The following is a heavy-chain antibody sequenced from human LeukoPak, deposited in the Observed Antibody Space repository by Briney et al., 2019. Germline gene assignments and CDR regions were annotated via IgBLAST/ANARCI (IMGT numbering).Heavy chain of an antibody. Sequence: SETLSLTCAVYGGSFSGYYWSWIRQPPGKGLEWIGEINHSGSTNYNPSLKSRVTISVDTSKNQFSLKLSSVTAADTAVYYCARGRDDCGDYGFDYWGQGTLVTVSS. CDR1: GGSFSGYY. D-gene: IGHD4-17*01. CDR3: ARGRDDCGDYGFDY. J-gene: IGHJ4*02. V-gene: IGHV4-34*01. CDR2: INHSGST.